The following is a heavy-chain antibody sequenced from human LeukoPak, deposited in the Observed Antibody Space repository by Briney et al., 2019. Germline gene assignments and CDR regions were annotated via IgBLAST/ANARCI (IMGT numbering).Heavy chain of an antibody. V-gene: IGHV1-18*01. Sequence: ASVKVSCKASGGTFSSYAISWVRQAPGQGLEWMGWISAYNGDTTYAQTLQGRVTMTTDTSTSTAYMELRSLRSDDTAIYFCARDLIASRPGWFDPWGQGTLVTDSS. CDR3: ARDLIASRPGWFDP. CDR1: GGTFSSYA. D-gene: IGHD6-6*01. J-gene: IGHJ5*02. CDR2: ISAYNGDT.